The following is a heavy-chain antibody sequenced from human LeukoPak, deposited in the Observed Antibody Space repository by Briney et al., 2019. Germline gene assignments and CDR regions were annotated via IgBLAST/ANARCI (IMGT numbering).Heavy chain of an antibody. CDR1: GVSISSYY. D-gene: IGHD3-3*01. CDR2: IYNSGRT. Sequence: PSETLSLTCTVSGVSISSYYWSWIRQSPGKGLEWIGYIYNSGRTKYNPSLKSRVYISVDTSKNQFPLKLTSATAADTAAYYCARYHYDFWSGSYYYYYMDVWGKGTTVTVSS. J-gene: IGHJ6*03. CDR3: ARYHYDFWSGSYYYYYMDV. V-gene: IGHV4-59*01.